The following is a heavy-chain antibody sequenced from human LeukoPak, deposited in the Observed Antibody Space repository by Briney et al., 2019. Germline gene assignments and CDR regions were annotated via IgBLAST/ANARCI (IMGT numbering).Heavy chain of an antibody. V-gene: IGHV3-48*03. CDR3: ARAGEYDSSWYYFDY. CDR2: ISSSGSTI. Sequence: PGGSLRLSCAASGFTFSSYEMNWVRQAPGKGLEWVSYISSSGSTIYYADSVKGRFTISRDNAKNSPYLQMNSLRAEDTAVYYCARAGEYDSSWYYFDYWGQGTLVTVSS. CDR1: GFTFSSYE. D-gene: IGHD6-13*01. J-gene: IGHJ4*02.